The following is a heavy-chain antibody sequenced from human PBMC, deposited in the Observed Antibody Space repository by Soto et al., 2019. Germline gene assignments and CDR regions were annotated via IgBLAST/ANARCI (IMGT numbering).Heavy chain of an antibody. J-gene: IGHJ4*02. Sequence: SETLSLTCAVSGGSISSSNWWSWVRQPPGKGLEWIGEIYHSGSTNYNPSLKSRVTISVDKSKNQFSLKLSSVTAADTAVYYCARSDYSSSWYEEPDYFDYWGQGTLVTVSS. CDR2: IYHSGST. CDR1: GGSISSSNW. V-gene: IGHV4-4*02. CDR3: ARSDYSSSWYEEPDYFDY. D-gene: IGHD6-13*01.